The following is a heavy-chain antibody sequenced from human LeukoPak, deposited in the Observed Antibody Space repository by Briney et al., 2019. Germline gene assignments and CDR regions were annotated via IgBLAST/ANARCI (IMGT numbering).Heavy chain of an antibody. J-gene: IGHJ3*02. Sequence: SETLSLTCTVSGGSISSGGYSWSWIRQPPGKGLEWIGYIYHSGSTYYNPSLKSRVTISVDTSKNQFSLKLSSVTAADTAVYYCARSRAEWLSHSNAFDIWGQGTMVTVSS. CDR1: GGSISSGGYS. V-gene: IGHV4-30-2*01. D-gene: IGHD3-3*01. CDR3: ARSRAEWLSHSNAFDI. CDR2: IYHSGST.